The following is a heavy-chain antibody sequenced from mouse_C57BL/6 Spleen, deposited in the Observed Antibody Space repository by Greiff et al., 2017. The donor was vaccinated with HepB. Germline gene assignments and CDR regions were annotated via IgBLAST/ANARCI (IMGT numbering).Heavy chain of an antibody. Sequence: VQVVESGAELAKPGASVKLSCKASGYTFTSYWMHWVKQRPGQGLEWIGYINPSSGYTKYNQKFKDKSTLTADKSSSTAYMQLSSLTYESSAVYYCARWGDSYWYFEVCGTGTTGTVSS. CDR2: INPSSGYT. CDR1: GYTFTSYW. CDR3: ARWGDSYWYFEV. J-gene: IGHJ1*03. D-gene: IGHD2-13*01. V-gene: IGHV1-7*01.